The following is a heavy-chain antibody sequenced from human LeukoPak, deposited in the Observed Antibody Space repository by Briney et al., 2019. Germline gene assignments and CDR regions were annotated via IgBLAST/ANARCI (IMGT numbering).Heavy chain of an antibody. CDR1: GFTVSSNS. J-gene: IGHJ4*02. D-gene: IGHD4/OR15-4a*01. CDR3: ARRAGAYSQPYDY. V-gene: IGHV3-53*01. Sequence: GSLRLSCTVPGFTVSSNSMSWVRPAPGKGLGWVSFIYSSVTHYSDSVKGRLTISRDNSRNTLFLQMNSLRAEDTAVYYCARRAGAYSQPYDYWGQGALVTVSS. CDR2: IYSSVT.